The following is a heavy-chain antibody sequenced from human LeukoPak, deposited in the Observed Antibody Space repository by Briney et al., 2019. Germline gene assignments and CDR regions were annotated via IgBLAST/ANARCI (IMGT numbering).Heavy chain of an antibody. Sequence: GGSLRLSCAASGFTFSSYSMNWVRQAPGKGLEWVSSISSSSYIYYADSMKGRFTISRDNAKNSLYLQMNSLRAEDTAVYYCARDPSGGSSWGAYYYDSSGYYLMLDYWGQGTLVTVSS. CDR3: ARDPSGGSSWGAYYYDSSGYYLMLDY. D-gene: IGHD3-22*01. V-gene: IGHV3-21*01. CDR1: GFTFSSYS. J-gene: IGHJ4*02. CDR2: ISSSSYI.